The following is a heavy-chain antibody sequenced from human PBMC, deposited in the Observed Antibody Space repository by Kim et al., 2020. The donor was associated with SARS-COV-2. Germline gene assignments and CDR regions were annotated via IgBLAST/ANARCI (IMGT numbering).Heavy chain of an antibody. J-gene: IGHJ4*02. CDR2: ISYDGSNK. CDR1: GFTFSSYA. V-gene: IGHV3-30*04. D-gene: IGHD3-3*01. Sequence: GGSLRLSCAASGFTFSSYAMHWVRQAPGKGLEWVAVISYDGSNKYYVDSVKGRFTISRDNSKNTLYLQMNSLRAEDTAVYYCARGGIFGVVIDEDHFDYWGQGTLVTVSS. CDR3: ARGGIFGVVIDEDHFDY.